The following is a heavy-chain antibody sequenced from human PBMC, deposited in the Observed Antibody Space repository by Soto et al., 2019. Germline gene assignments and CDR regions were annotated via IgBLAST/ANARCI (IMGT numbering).Heavy chain of an antibody. CDR2: IYWNDDK. J-gene: IGHJ5*02. V-gene: IGHV2-5*01. D-gene: IGHD3-3*01. CDR1: GFSLSTSGVG. CDR3: AHNRITIFGLGFDP. Sequence: SGPTLVNPTQTLTLTCTFSGFSLSTSGVGVGWIRQPPGKALEWLALIYWNDDKRYSPSLKSRLTITKDTSKNQVVLTMTNMDPVDTATYYCAHNRITIFGLGFDPWGQGTLVTVSS.